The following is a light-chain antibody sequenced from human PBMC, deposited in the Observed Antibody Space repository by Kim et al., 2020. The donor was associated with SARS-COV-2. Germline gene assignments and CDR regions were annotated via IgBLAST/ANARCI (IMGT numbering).Light chain of an antibody. Sequence: GQTVSISCSGSNSNIGNNYVYWYQQVPGSAPRLLVFRNSGRPSGVPDRFSGSKSGTSASLAISGLRSDDEADYYCATWDDSLRGGVFGGGTQLTVL. V-gene: IGLV1-47*01. CDR1: NSNIGNNY. J-gene: IGLJ3*02. CDR3: ATWDDSLRGGV. CDR2: RNS.